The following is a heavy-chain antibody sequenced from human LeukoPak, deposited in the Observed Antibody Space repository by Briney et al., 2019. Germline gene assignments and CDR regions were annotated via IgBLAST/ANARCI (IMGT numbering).Heavy chain of an antibody. CDR2: ISYDGSDK. CDR1: GFTFSTYA. J-gene: IGHJ4*02. Sequence: PGGSLRLSCAASGFTFSTYAMHWVRQAPGKGLEWVAVISYDGSDKYYAGSVKGRFTISRDNSKNTLYLQINSLKPEDTAVYYCARDRLRTTVTTVPYWGQGTLVTVSS. CDR3: ARDRLRTTVTTVPY. D-gene: IGHD4-17*01. V-gene: IGHV3-30-3*01.